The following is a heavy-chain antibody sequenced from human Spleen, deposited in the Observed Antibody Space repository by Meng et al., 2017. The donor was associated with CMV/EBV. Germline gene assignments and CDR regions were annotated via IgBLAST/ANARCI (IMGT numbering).Heavy chain of an antibody. CDR1: GGSISGYY. V-gene: IGHV4-59*01. CDR2: IYYSGNT. D-gene: IGHD2-2*01. Sequence: SETLSLTCAVSGGSISGYYWNWIRQPPGKGLEWIGYIYYSGNTNYNPSLKSRVTISVDTSKNQFSLKLSSVTAADTAVYYCARSHPVVPAANDYWGQGTLVTVSS. J-gene: IGHJ4*02. CDR3: ARSHPVVPAANDY.